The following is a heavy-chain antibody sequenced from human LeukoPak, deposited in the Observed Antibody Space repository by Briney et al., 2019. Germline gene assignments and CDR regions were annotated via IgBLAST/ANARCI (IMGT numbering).Heavy chain of an antibody. Sequence: GASVKVSCKASGYTFTSYDINWVRQATGQGLEWMGWTNPNSGNTGYAQKFQGRVTMTRNTSISTAYMELSSLRSEDTAVYYCARGSYDSSGYNLRGYEYFQHWGQGTLVTVSS. CDR3: ARGSYDSSGYNLRGYEYFQH. D-gene: IGHD3-22*01. CDR2: TNPNSGNT. CDR1: GYTFTSYD. V-gene: IGHV1-8*01. J-gene: IGHJ1*01.